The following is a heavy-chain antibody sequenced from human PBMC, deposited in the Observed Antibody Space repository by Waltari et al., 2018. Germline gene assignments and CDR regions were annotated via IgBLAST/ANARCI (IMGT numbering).Heavy chain of an antibody. Sequence: EVQLVESGGGLVQPGGSLRLSCAVLGFLYNDYWMDWVRQAPGQGLVWVSRIKSDGTNIKYADSVRGRFTISRDSAKNTFYLQMNSLRAEDTAVYYCTRNPGYWGQGTLVTVAS. D-gene: IGHD2-15*01. CDR3: TRNPGY. CDR2: IKSDGTNI. J-gene: IGHJ4*02. CDR1: GFLYNDYW. V-gene: IGHV3-74*03.